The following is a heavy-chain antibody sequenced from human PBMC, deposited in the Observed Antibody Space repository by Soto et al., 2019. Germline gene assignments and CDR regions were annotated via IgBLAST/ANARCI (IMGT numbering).Heavy chain of an antibody. CDR1: GFTFSDYY. V-gene: IGHV3-11*01. Sequence: PGGSLRLSCAASGFTFSDYYMSWIRQAPGKGLEWVSYISSSGSTIYYADSVKGRFTISRDNAKNSLYLQMNSLRAEDTAVYYCAGAVVAHTRRVIAPFFDIWGQGTMVTVSS. J-gene: IGHJ3*02. CDR2: ISSSGSTI. CDR3: AGAVVAHTRRVIAPFFDI. D-gene: IGHD2-15*01.